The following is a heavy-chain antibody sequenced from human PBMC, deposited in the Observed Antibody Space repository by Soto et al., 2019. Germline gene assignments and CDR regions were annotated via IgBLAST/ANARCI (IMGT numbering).Heavy chain of an antibody. CDR3: ARTGYGSGSLLDY. CDR2: IIPILGIA. D-gene: IGHD3-10*01. J-gene: IGHJ4*02. V-gene: IGHV1-69*02. Sequence: QVQLVQSGAEVKKPGSSVKVSCKASGGTFSSYTISWVRQAPGQGLEWMGRIIPILGIANYAQKFQGRVTITADKSTSTAYMELSSLRSEDTAVYYCARTGYGSGSLLDYWGQGTLVTVSS. CDR1: GGTFSSYT.